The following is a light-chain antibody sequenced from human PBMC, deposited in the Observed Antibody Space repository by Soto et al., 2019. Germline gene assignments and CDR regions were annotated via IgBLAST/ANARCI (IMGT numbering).Light chain of an antibody. V-gene: IGLV2-23*01. J-gene: IGLJ1*01. CDR3: CSYAGSSTLV. CDR2: EGS. Sequence: QSVLAQPASVSGSPGQSITISCTGTRSDVGSYNLASWYQQHPGKAPKLMIYEGSKRPSGVSNRFSGSNSGNTASLTLSGLQAEDEADYYCCSYAGSSTLVFGTGTKGTVL. CDR1: RSDVGSYNL.